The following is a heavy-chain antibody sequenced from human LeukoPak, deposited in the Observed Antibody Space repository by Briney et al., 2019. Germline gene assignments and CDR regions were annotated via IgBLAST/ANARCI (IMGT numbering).Heavy chain of an antibody. Sequence: GGSLRLSCVASGFTFSTYGMHWVRQAPGKGLEWVTFIRYDGNNKYYADSVKGRFTISRDNSKNTLYLQMSSLRAEDTAVYYCAKVSGRYIVVVPTAGDVSGYYYYMDVWGKGTTVTVSS. CDR3: AKVSGRYIVVVPTAGDVSGYYYYMDV. CDR1: GFTFSTYG. J-gene: IGHJ6*03. D-gene: IGHD2-2*01. CDR2: IRYDGNNK. V-gene: IGHV3-30*02.